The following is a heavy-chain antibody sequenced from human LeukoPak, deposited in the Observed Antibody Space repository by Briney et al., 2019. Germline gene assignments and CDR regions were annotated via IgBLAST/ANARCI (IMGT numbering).Heavy chain of an antibody. CDR3: ARVRAYSSSWYSRDYGMDV. J-gene: IGHJ6*02. CDR2: IYYSGST. D-gene: IGHD6-13*01. V-gene: IGHV4-59*01. Sequence: SETLSLTCTVSGGSISSYYWSWIRQPPGKGLDWIGYIYYSGSTNYNPSLKSRVTISVDTSKNQFSLKLSSVTAADTAVYYCARVRAYSSSWYSRDYGMDVWGQGTTVTVSS. CDR1: GGSISSYY.